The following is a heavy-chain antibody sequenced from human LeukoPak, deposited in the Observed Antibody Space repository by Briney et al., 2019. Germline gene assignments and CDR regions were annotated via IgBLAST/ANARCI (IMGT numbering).Heavy chain of an antibody. CDR2: INNSGST. V-gene: IGHV4-34*01. Sequence: SETLSLTCAVSGGSFSGYFWTWIRQPPGKGLEWIGEINNSGSTNYNPSLKSRVTISLDTSKNQFSLKLSSVTAADTAVYYCARGPSVIYDILTGYYYFDYWGQGTLVTVCS. J-gene: IGHJ4*02. D-gene: IGHD3-9*01. CDR1: GGSFSGYF. CDR3: ARGPSVIYDILTGYYYFDY.